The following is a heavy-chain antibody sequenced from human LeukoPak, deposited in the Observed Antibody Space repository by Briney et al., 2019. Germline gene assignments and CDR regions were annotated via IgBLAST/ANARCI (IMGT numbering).Heavy chain of an antibody. CDR2: IYSGGST. Sequence: SGGSLRLSCAASGFTVSSNYMNWVRQAPGTGLEWVSVIYSGGSTYYADSVKGRFTISRDNAKNSLYLQMSNLRAEDTAVYFCARGGGLDVWGQGATVTVSS. CDR1: GFTVSSNY. V-gene: IGHV3-53*03. CDR3: ARGGGLDV. J-gene: IGHJ6*02.